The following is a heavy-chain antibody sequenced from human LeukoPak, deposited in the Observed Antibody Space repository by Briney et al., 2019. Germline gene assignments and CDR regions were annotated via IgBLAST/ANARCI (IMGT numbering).Heavy chain of an antibody. CDR2: INPSGGST. D-gene: IGHD3-10*01. V-gene: IGHV1-46*01. CDR3: ARGGSGRDYYYGMDV. J-gene: IGHJ6*04. Sequence: ASVKVSCKASGYTFTSYYMHCVRQAPGQGLEWMGIINPSGGSTSYAQKFQGRVTMTRDTSTSTVYMELSSLRSEDTAVYYCARGGSGRDYYYGMDVWGKGTTVTVSS. CDR1: GYTFTSYY.